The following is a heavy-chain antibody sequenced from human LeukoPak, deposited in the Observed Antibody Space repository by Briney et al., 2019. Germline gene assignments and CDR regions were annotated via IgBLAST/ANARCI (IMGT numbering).Heavy chain of an antibody. CDR2: ISYDGSNK. CDR1: GFTFSNFD. CDR3: ARDRRFGDSFDY. Sequence: GGSLRLSCAASGFTFSNFDMHWVRQAPGKGLEWVAVISYDGSNKYYADSVEGRFTISRDNSKNTLYLQMNSLRAEDTAIYYCARDRRFGDSFDYWGQGTLVTVSS. J-gene: IGHJ4*02. D-gene: IGHD3-10*01. V-gene: IGHV3-30-3*01.